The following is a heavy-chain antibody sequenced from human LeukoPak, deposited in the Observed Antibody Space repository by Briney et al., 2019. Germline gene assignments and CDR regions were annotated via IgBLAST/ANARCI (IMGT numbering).Heavy chain of an antibody. Sequence: GGSLRLSCAASGFTFSGYGMHWVRQAPGKGLEWVAFIRGSGANKYYADSVKGRFTISRDNSKNTLDLQMNSLRAEDTAIYYCTKNLGQWLDFWGQGTLVTVSS. CDR2: IRGSGANK. CDR1: GFTFSGYG. V-gene: IGHV3-30*02. J-gene: IGHJ5*01. CDR3: TKNLGQWLDF.